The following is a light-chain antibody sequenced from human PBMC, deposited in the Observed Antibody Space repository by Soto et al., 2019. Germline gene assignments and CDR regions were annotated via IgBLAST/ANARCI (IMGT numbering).Light chain of an antibody. CDR1: SSDVGSYDY. CDR2: EVS. J-gene: IGLJ3*02. V-gene: IGLV2-8*01. Sequence: QSALTQPPSASGSPGQSVTISCTGTSSDVGSYDYVSWYQQHPGKAPKLMIYEVSKRPSGVPDRFSGSKSGNTASLTVSGLQAEDEADYYCSSSAGSNNWGLFGGGTKLTVL. CDR3: SSSAGSNNWGL.